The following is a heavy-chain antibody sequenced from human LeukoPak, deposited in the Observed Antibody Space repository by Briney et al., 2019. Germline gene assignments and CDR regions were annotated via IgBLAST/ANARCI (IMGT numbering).Heavy chain of an antibody. J-gene: IGHJ4*02. D-gene: IGHD1-26*01. CDR1: GFTLTTYA. Sequence: PGGSLRLSCAASGFTLTTYAMYWVRQAPGKGLVWVSRLTADGSSTIYADSVMGRFTVSRDTAKNTLYLEMNSLRAEDTAVYYCARDQLGTPTHCWGQGTLV. V-gene: IGHV3-74*01. CDR3: ARDQLGTPTHC. CDR2: LTADGSST.